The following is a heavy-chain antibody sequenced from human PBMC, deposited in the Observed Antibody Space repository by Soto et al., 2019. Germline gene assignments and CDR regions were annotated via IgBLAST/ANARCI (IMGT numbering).Heavy chain of an antibody. Sequence: GGSLRLSCAASGFTFSSYGMHWVRQAPGKGLEWVAVIWYDGSNKYYADSVKGRFTISRDNSKNTLYLQMNSLRAEDTAVYYCARDPTYGSGSYGDYYGMDVWGQGTTVTVSS. CDR2: IWYDGSNK. V-gene: IGHV3-33*01. CDR1: GFTFSSYG. J-gene: IGHJ6*02. CDR3: ARDPTYGSGSYGDYYGMDV. D-gene: IGHD3-10*01.